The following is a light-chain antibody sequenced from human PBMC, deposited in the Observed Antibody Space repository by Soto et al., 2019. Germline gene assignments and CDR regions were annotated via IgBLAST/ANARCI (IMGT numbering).Light chain of an antibody. CDR1: QSVSSY. J-gene: IGKJ1*01. Sequence: IVWTQSPAPLSLSPGERATLFCRASQSVSSYLAWYQQKPGQAPRLLIYDASNRATGIPARFSGSGSGTDFTLTISSLEPEDFAVYYCQQRSNWPPWTFGQGTKV. V-gene: IGKV3-11*01. CDR3: QQRSNWPPWT. CDR2: DAS.